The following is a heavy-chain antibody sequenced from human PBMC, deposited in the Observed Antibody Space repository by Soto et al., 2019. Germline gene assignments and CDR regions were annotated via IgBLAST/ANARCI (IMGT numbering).Heavy chain of an antibody. CDR3: AREVAGIFEKGMDV. CDR1: GFTFSSYG. J-gene: IGHJ6*02. D-gene: IGHD6-19*01. Sequence: GGSLRLSCAASGFTFSSYGMHWVRQAPGKGLEWVAVIWYDGSNKYYADSVKGRFTISRDNSKNTLYLQMNSLRAEDTAVYYCAREVAGIFEKGMDVWGQGTTVTVSS. V-gene: IGHV3-33*01. CDR2: IWYDGSNK.